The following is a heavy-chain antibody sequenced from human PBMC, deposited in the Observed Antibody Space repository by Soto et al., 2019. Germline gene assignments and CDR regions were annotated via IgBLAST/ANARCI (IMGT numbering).Heavy chain of an antibody. D-gene: IGHD3-16*01. Sequence: GGSLRLSCAASGFTFSSYAMSWVRQAPGKGLEWVSAISGSGGSTYYADSVKGRFTISRDNSKNTLYLQMNSLRAEDTAVYYCAKFKPGGVKWGWTGAFDIWGQGTMVTVSS. CDR1: GFTFSSYA. V-gene: IGHV3-23*01. CDR2: ISGSGGST. J-gene: IGHJ3*02. CDR3: AKFKPGGVKWGWTGAFDI.